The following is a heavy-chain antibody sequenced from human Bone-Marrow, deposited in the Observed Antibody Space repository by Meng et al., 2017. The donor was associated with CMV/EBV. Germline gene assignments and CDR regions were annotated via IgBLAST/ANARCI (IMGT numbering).Heavy chain of an antibody. CDR1: GYTFIGYY. CDR3: ARGAYDCGSGLNEKNYYVS. Sequence: ASVKVSCKASGYTFIGYYIHWVRQAPGQGLEWMGWIKCNSGDTNYAQNFQGRVSMIRDTSINTVNMELRRLRSDDAAVYYCARGAYDCGSGLNEKNYYVSCGQGTLVTVAS. J-gene: IGHJ4*02. V-gene: IGHV1-2*02. CDR2: IKCNSGDT. D-gene: IGHD3-3*01.